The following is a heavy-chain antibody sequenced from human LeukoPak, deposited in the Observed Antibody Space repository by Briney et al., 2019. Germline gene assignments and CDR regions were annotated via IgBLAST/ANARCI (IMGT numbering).Heavy chain of an antibody. J-gene: IGHJ4*02. Sequence: GGSLRLSCAASGFTFSDAWMSWVRQAPGKGPEWVGRIKSIRGGGTTDYAAPVEGRFTISRDDSKNTLYLQMNNLKTEDTAVYYCLWLHKMTGGFDSWGQGTLVTVSS. CDR3: LWLHKMTGGFDS. V-gene: IGHV3-15*01. D-gene: IGHD3-16*01. CDR2: IKSIRGGGTT. CDR1: GFTFSDAW.